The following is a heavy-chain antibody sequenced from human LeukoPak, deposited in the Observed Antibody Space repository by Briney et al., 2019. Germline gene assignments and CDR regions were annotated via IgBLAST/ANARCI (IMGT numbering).Heavy chain of an antibody. J-gene: IGHJ3*02. D-gene: IGHD6-6*01. Sequence: GASVKVSCKASGYTFTGYYTHWVRQAPGQGLEWMGWINPNSGGTNYAQKFQGWVTMTRDTSISTAYMELSRLRSDDTAVYYCARDQIVVRLVSDAFDIWGQGTMVTVSS. CDR2: INPNSGGT. V-gene: IGHV1-2*04. CDR3: ARDQIVVRLVSDAFDI. CDR1: GYTFTGYY.